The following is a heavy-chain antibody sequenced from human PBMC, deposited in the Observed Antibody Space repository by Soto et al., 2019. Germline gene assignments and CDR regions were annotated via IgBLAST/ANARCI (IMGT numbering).Heavy chain of an antibody. CDR2: ISSSSSYI. Sequence: PGGSLRLSCVDPGFVFSSYSMNWVRQAPGKGLEWVSSISSSSSYIYYADSVKGRFTISRDNAKNSLYLQMNSLRAEDTAVYYCAREDYDSSSFDYWGQGTLVTVSS. CDR3: AREDYDSSSFDY. J-gene: IGHJ4*02. V-gene: IGHV3-21*01. D-gene: IGHD3-22*01. CDR1: GFVFSSYS.